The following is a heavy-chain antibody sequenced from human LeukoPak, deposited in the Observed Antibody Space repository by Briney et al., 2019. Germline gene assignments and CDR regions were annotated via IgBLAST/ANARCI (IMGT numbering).Heavy chain of an antibody. CDR1: GFTFSSYS. CDR2: ISGSGGST. V-gene: IGHV3-23*01. CDR3: AKDRGYSSGPYYFDY. Sequence: GGSLRLSCAASGFTFSSYSMNWVRQAPGKGLEWVSAISGSGGSTYYADSVKGRFTISRDNSKNTLYLQMNSLRAEDTAVYYCAKDRGYSSGPYYFDYWGQGTLVTVSS. J-gene: IGHJ4*02. D-gene: IGHD6-19*01.